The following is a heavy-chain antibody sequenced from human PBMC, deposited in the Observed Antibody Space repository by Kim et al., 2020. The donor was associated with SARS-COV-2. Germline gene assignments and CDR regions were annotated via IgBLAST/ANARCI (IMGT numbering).Heavy chain of an antibody. Sequence: GGSLRLSCAASGFTFGDYGMSWGRLAPGRGLEWVSAITYSGQASSYADSVKGRFTISRDNSKNTLLLEMNSLRADDTAVYYCARALPGSGAYNAFDIWGRGTTVIVSS. CDR3: ARALPGSGAYNAFDI. CDR2: ITYSGQAS. D-gene: IGHD3-3*01. CDR1: GFTFGDYG. V-gene: IGHV3-23*01. J-gene: IGHJ3*02.